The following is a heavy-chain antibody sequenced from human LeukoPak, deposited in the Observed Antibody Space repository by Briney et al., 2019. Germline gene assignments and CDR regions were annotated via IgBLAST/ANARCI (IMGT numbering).Heavy chain of an antibody. D-gene: IGHD7-27*01. CDR2: IGSDSTYI. Sequence: GGSLRLSCAASGFTFSSSSMNWVRQAPGKGLEWVSSIGSDSTYIYYTDSVKGRFTISRDNAKNSLYLQMNSLRAEDTAVYYCATGDGYWGQGTLVTVSS. J-gene: IGHJ4*02. CDR1: GFTFSSSS. CDR3: ATGDGY. V-gene: IGHV3-21*01.